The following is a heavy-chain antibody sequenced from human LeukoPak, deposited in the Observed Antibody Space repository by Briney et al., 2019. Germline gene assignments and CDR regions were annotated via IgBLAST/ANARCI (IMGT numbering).Heavy chain of an antibody. CDR3: ARVDGSCSGGSCPSGNWFDP. Sequence: SETLSLTCAVSGGSISSSNWWSWVRQPPGKGLEWIGEIYHSGSTNYNPSFKSRVTISVDTSKNQFSLKLNSVTAADTAVYYCARVDGSCSGGSCPSGNWFDPWGQGTLVTVSS. J-gene: IGHJ5*02. V-gene: IGHV4-4*02. CDR2: IYHSGST. CDR1: GGSISSSNW. D-gene: IGHD2-15*01.